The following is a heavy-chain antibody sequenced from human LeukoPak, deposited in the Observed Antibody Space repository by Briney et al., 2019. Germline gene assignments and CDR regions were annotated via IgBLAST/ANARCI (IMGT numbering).Heavy chain of an antibody. D-gene: IGHD3-10*01. CDR3: AKPSYYYGSGRYYIDE. CDR1: GFTFYTYG. Sequence: GRSLRLSCATSGFTFYTYGMHWVRQAPGMGLEWMALISYDGSHMYYADSVKGRFTISRDNSKNTLYLQMDSLRTEDTAMYYCAKPSYYYGSGRYYIDEWGQGTLVTVSS. J-gene: IGHJ4*02. CDR2: ISYDGSHM. V-gene: IGHV3-30*18.